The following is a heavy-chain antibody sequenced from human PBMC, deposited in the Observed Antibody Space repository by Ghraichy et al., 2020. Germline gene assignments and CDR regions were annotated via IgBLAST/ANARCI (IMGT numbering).Heavy chain of an antibody. J-gene: IGHJ6*02. V-gene: IGHV4-34*01. CDR3: ARARGAGYCSSTSCYPYYYYGMDV. CDR1: GGSFSGYY. Sequence: GSLRLSCAVYGGSFSGYYWSWIRQPPGKGLEWIGEINHSGSTNYNPSLKSRVTISVDTSKNQFSLKLSSVTAADTAVYYCARARGAGYCSSTSCYPYYYYGMDVWGQGTTVTVSS. D-gene: IGHD2-2*01. CDR2: INHSGST.